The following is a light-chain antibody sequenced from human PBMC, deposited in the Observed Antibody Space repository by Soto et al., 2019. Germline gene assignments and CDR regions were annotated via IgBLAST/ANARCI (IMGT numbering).Light chain of an antibody. CDR2: AAS. CDR1: QDISNY. V-gene: IGKV1-27*01. J-gene: IGKJ4*01. CDR3: QNYNSAPFT. Sequence: DIQMTQSPSSLSASVGDRVTITCRASQDISNYLAWYQQKPGKVPKLLIYAASTLQSGVPSRFSGSGSGTDFTLTISILQPEDVATYYCQNYNSAPFTFGGGTKVEIK.